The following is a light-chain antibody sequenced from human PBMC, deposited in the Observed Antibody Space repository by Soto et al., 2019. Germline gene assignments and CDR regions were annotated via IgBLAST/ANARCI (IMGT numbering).Light chain of an antibody. CDR1: QGVLYSSNNKNY. V-gene: IGKV4-1*01. Sequence: DIVMTQSPDSLAVSLGERATINCKSSQGVLYSSNNKNYFAWYQQKPGQPPKLLIYWASTRESGVPDRFSGSGSGTDFTLTISSLQAEDVAVYYCQQYYSTPMTFGQGTKVEIK. J-gene: IGKJ1*01. CDR3: QQYYSTPMT. CDR2: WAS.